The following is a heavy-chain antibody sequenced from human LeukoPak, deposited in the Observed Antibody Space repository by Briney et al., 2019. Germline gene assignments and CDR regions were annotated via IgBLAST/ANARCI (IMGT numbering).Heavy chain of an antibody. Sequence: ASVKVSCKASGYTFTSYDINWVRQATGQGLEWMGWMNPNSGNTGYAQKFQGRVTMTRNTFISTAYMELSSLRSEDTAVYYCARGRLSYYDSSGDYYYYYGMDVWGQGTTVTVSS. CDR2: MNPNSGNT. J-gene: IGHJ6*02. V-gene: IGHV1-8*01. CDR1: GYTFTSYD. CDR3: ARGRLSYYDSSGDYYYYYGMDV. D-gene: IGHD3-22*01.